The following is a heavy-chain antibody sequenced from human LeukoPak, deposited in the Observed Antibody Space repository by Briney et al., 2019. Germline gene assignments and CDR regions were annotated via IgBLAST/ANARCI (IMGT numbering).Heavy chain of an antibody. CDR1: GGSISSYY. CDR2: IYYSGST. Sequence: PSETLSLTCTVSGGSISSYYWSWIRQPPGKGLEWIGYIYYSGSTNYNPSLKSRVTISVDTSKNQFSLKLSSVTAADTAVYYCATRRLDYYYGMDVWGQGTTVSLPS. J-gene: IGHJ6*02. CDR3: ATRRLDYYYGMDV. V-gene: IGHV4-59*08. D-gene: IGHD5-12*01.